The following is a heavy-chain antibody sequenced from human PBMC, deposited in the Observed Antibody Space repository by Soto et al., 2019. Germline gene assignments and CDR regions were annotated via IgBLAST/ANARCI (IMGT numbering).Heavy chain of an antibody. CDR1: GFTFSSYA. CDR3: AIAYYDSSGYPYYYYYGMDV. Sequence: GGSLRLSCAASGFTFSSYAMSWVRQAPGKGLERVSAISGSGGSTYYADSVKGRFTISRDNSKNTLYLQMNSLRAEDTAVYYCAIAYYDSSGYPYYYYYGMDVWGQGTTVTVSS. CDR2: ISGSGGST. D-gene: IGHD3-22*01. V-gene: IGHV3-23*01. J-gene: IGHJ6*02.